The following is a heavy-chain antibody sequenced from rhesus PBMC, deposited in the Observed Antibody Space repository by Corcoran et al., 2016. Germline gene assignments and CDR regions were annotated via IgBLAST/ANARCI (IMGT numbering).Heavy chain of an antibody. CDR2: VDTDDSEA. D-gene: IGHD5-24*01. V-gene: IGHV1-111*02. CDR1: GYTFTDYY. J-gene: IGHJ4*01. CDR3: GTSETAGTVGLDY. Sequence: EVQLVQSGAEVKKPGASVKISCKASGYTFTDYYLPWVRQAPGKGLEWMVHVDTDDSEALHAQKFQGRVTITADTSTGTAYMELGNLRSEDTAVYYCGTSETAGTVGLDYWGQGVLVTVSS.